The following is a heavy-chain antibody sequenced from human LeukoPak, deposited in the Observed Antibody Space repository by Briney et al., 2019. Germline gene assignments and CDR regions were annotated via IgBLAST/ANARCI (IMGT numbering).Heavy chain of an antibody. V-gene: IGHV3-23*01. D-gene: IGHD6-6*01. CDR3: AKRTKDSTSWASFDY. J-gene: IGHJ4*02. Sequence: PGGSLRLSCAASGFTFSSYAMSWVRQAPGKGLEWVSVIGGSGDTTYYADSVKGRFTISGDNSKNTLCLQMNSLRAEDTALYYCAKRTKDSTSWASFDYWGQGTLVTVSS. CDR2: IGGSGDTT. CDR1: GFTFSSYA.